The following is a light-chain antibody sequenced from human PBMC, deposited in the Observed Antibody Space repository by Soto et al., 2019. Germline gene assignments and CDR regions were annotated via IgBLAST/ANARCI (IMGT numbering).Light chain of an antibody. J-gene: IGKJ1*01. CDR3: LQYDTWPPGT. CDR2: DAS. CDR1: EDVSSK. V-gene: IGKV3-15*01. Sequence: IFMTQSPATLSVSPGGSATLSCRASEDVSSKLAWYQQKPGLPPRLVIYDASTRATGIPGRLSGSGSGKDFTLTISGLQSEDFAIYYCLQYDTWPPGTFGQGTKVEI.